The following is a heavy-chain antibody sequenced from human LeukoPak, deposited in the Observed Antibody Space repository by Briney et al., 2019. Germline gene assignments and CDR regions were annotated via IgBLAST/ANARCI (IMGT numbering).Heavy chain of an antibody. D-gene: IGHD3-22*01. CDR2: INPNSGGT. Sequence: GASVKVSCKASGYTFTGYYMHWVRQAPGQGLECMGWINPNSGGTNYAQKFHGRVTMTRDTSICTAYMELSRLRSDVRAVYYCARWGSGYLTYYFDYWGQGTLVTVSS. CDR3: ARWGSGYLTYYFDY. J-gene: IGHJ4*02. V-gene: IGHV1-2*02. CDR1: GYTFTGYY.